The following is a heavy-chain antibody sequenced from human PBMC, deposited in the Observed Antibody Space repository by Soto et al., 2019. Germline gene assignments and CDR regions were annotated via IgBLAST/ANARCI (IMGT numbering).Heavy chain of an antibody. CDR3: AKRNSGYDLYYYYYYMDV. CDR1: GFTFSSYA. V-gene: IGHV3-23*01. CDR2: ISGSGGST. D-gene: IGHD5-12*01. J-gene: IGHJ6*03. Sequence: EVQLLESGGGLVQPGGSLRLSCAASGFTFSSYAMSWVRQAPGKGLEWVSAISGSGGSTYYADSVKGRFTISRDNSKNTLYLQMNSLRAEDTAVYYCAKRNSGYDLYYYYYYMDVWGKGTTVTVSS.